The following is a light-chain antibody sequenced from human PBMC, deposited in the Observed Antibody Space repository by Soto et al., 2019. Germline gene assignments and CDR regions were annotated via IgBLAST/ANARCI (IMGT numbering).Light chain of an antibody. CDR1: SSDVGGYNY. CDR3: SSYGGSSNLV. J-gene: IGLJ2*01. Sequence: QLVLTQPPSASGSPGQSVTISCTGTSSDVGGYNYVSWYQQHPGKAPKLMIYEVSKRPSGVPDRFSGSKSGNTASLTVSGLQPEDEADYYCSSYGGSSNLVFGGGTKLTVL. V-gene: IGLV2-8*01. CDR2: EVS.